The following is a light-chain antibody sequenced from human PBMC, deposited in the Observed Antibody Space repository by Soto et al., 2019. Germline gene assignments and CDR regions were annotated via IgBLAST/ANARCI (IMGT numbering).Light chain of an antibody. V-gene: IGKV3-20*01. CDR1: QSVSSSY. J-gene: IGKJ1*01. Sequence: IVLKQSPGTLSLSPGERATLSCRASQSVSSSYLGWYQQKPGQAPRLLIYGASSRATGIPDRFSGSGSGTDFTLTISRLEPEDFAVYYCQQYGSSPWTFGQGTKVDIK. CDR3: QQYGSSPWT. CDR2: GAS.